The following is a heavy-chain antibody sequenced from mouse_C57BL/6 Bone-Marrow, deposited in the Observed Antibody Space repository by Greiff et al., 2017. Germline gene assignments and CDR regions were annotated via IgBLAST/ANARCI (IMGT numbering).Heavy chain of an antibody. CDR3: ARHGSSLFDY. CDR1: GYTFTGYC. D-gene: IGHD1-1*01. J-gene: IGHJ2*03. Sequence: VQLQQPGAELVRPGTSVKLSCKASGYTFTGYCMHWVKQRPGQGLEWIGVIDPSDSYTNYNQKFKGKATLTVDTSSSTAYMQISSLTSEDSAVYYCARHGSSLFDYGGRGTSLTVSS. V-gene: IGHV1-59*01. CDR2: IDPSDSYT.